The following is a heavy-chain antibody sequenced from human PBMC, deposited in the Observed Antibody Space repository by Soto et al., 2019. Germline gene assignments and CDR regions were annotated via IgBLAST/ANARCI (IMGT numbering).Heavy chain of an antibody. CDR2: IKSKTDGGTT. D-gene: IGHD2-21*01. V-gene: IGHV3-15*01. J-gene: IGHJ4*02. Sequence: VQLVESGGGVVQPGRSLRLSCAASGFVFSSYGMHWVRQAPGKGLEWVGRIKSKTDGGTTDYAAPVKGRFTISRDDSKNTLYLQMNSLKTEDTAVYYCTTDPLWWPRGGWGQGTLVTVSS. CDR3: TTDPLWWPRGG. CDR1: GFVFSSYG.